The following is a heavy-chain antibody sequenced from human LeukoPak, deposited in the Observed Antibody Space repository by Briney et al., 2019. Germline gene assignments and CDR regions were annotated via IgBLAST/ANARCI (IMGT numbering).Heavy chain of an antibody. D-gene: IGHD3-22*01. Sequence: GGSLRLSCAASGYTFSSYWMHWVRQAPGKGLVWVSRIDTDGRTTNYADSVRGRFTISRDNSKNTLFLQMNSLRAEDTAVYYCAGGHSSGYYSNACDIWGQGTMVTVSS. CDR1: GYTFSSYW. CDR3: AGGHSSGYYSNACDI. V-gene: IGHV3-74*01. J-gene: IGHJ3*02. CDR2: IDTDGRTT.